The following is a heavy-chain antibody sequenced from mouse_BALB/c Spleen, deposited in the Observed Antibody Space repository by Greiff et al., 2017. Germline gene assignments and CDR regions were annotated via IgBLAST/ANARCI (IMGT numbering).Heavy chain of an antibody. CDR1: GFTFSSFG. J-gene: IGHJ4*01. D-gene: IGHD2-10*02. CDR2: ISSGSSTI. CDR3: ARGKYGNYAMDY. V-gene: IGHV5-17*02. Sequence: EVKLVESGGGLVQPGGSRKLSCAASGFTFSSFGMHWVRQAPEKGLEWVAYISSGSSTIYYADTVKGRFTISRDNPKNTLFLQMTSLRSEDTAMYYCARGKYGNYAMDYWGQGTSVTVSS.